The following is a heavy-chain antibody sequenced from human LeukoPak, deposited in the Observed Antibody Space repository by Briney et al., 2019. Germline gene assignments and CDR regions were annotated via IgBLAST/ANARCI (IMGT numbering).Heavy chain of an antibody. Sequence: GGSLRLSCAASGFTFSSYAMSWVRQAPGKGLEWVSAISGSGGSTYYADSVKGQFTISRDNSKNTLYLQMDSLRAEDTAVYYCAKPGRPNHYDSSGYYNYWGQGTLVTVSS. CDR1: GFTFSSYA. J-gene: IGHJ4*02. V-gene: IGHV3-23*01. CDR2: ISGSGGST. D-gene: IGHD3-22*01. CDR3: AKPGRPNHYDSSGYYNY.